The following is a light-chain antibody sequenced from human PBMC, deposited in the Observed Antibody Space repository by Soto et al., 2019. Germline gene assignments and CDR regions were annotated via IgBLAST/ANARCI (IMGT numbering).Light chain of an antibody. V-gene: IGKV3D-15*01. CDR2: GAS. J-gene: IGKJ4*01. Sequence: IVMTQSPATLSVSPGETATLSCRASQAVNTKLAWYQQSPGQAPRLLIFGASTRASGIPARFSGSGSGTEFTLTIRRLQPEDFATDYCQQYSAWPPITFGGGTRVEIK. CDR3: QQYSAWPPIT. CDR1: QAVNTK.